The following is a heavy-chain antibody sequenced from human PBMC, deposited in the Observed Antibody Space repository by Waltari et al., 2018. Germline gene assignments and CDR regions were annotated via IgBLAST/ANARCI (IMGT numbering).Heavy chain of an antibody. CDR2: INDGGTTS. Sequence: EVQVLESGGGLVQPGGSLRLSCTASGGTFSPHWVHWVRQIPGQGLVWVPGINDGGTTSRFADPVKGRFSISRDSARNAVYLHMNSLTVADTAVYFCGTLEAVASWGQGTLVTVSS. V-gene: IGHV3-74*01. D-gene: IGHD3-3*01. J-gene: IGHJ4*02. CDR3: GTLEAVAS. CDR1: GGTFSPHW.